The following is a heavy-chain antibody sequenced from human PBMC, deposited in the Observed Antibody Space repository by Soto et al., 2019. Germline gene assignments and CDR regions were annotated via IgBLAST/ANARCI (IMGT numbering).Heavy chain of an antibody. J-gene: IGHJ1*01. CDR2: IYYSGST. D-gene: IGHD1-26*01. Sequence: SETLSLTCTASGGSISSGDYYWSWMRQHPGKGLEWIGYIYYSGSTYYNPSLKSRVTISVDTSNNQFSLKLSSVTAADTAVYYCARSRGPGTYPHTSQPGARGTLVTVSS. V-gene: IGHV4-31*03. CDR3: ARSRGPGTYPHTSQP. CDR1: GGSISSGDYY.